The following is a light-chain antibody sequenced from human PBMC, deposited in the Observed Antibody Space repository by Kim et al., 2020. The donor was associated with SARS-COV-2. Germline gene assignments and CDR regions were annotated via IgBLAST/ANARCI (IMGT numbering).Light chain of an antibody. CDR1: QGVGRG. CDR2: DAS. V-gene: IGKV1-13*02. CDR3: QQYNSYPLT. J-gene: IGKJ4*01. Sequence: SSGGDRLTIPCRAGQGVGRGLAWYQQRPGQTPKLMIYDASILGSGVPSRFSGTESGTDFTLTIASLQPEDCATYYCQQYNSYPLTFGGGTKVDIK.